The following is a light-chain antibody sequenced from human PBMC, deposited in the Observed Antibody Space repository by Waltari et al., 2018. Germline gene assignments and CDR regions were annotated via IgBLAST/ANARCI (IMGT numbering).Light chain of an antibody. Sequence: QSALTQPPSASGSPGQSVTISCTGTSSDVGGYNYVSWYQQHPGKAPNLMLYEVSNRPSAVPVIFAVSKSDSTASLTVSGPQAEDEAEYYCSSYAGSNNFVFGTGTKVTVL. CDR3: SSYAGSNNFV. CDR2: EVS. CDR1: SSDVGGYNY. V-gene: IGLV2-8*01. J-gene: IGLJ1*01.